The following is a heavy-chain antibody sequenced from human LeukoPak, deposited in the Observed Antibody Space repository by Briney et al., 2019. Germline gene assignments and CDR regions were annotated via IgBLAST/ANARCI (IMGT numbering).Heavy chain of an antibody. D-gene: IGHD2-15*01. CDR1: GFIFSSYG. CDR2: ISGSGGST. Sequence: GSLRLSCAASGFIFSSYGMSWVRQAPGKGLEWVSAISGSGGSTYYADSVKGRFTISRDNSKNTLYLQMNNLRAEDTAVYYCAREKRGSGPPYFDYWGQGTLVTVSS. V-gene: IGHV3-23*01. CDR3: AREKRGSGPPYFDY. J-gene: IGHJ4*02.